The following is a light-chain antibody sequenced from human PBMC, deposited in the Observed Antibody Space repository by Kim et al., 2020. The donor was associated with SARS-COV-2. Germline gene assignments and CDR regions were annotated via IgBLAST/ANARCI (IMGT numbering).Light chain of an antibody. CDR1: ESIYSTS. J-gene: IGKJ2*01. V-gene: IGKV3-20*01. CDR2: RTS. CDR3: QQYGGSPLYT. Sequence: PRRRATLPCAAGESIYSTSLAWYQQNPGQPPMLLIYRTSNRATGVPDRFSGSGSGTDFTLTVNRLEPEDFGVYYCQQYGGSPLYTCGQGTKLEI.